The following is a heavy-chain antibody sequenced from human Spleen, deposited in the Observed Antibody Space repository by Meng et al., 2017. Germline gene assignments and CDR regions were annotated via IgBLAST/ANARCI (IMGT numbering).Heavy chain of an antibody. Sequence: GESLKISCAASGFNFRSYEMNWVRQAPGKGLEWLSYISTSGTSKDYAESVKGRFTISRDNAKNSLYLQMSSLRAEDTAIYYCARDGGDTMNRRAEYFDSWGQGTLVTVSS. J-gene: IGHJ4*02. D-gene: IGHD3-10*01. CDR2: ISTSGTSK. V-gene: IGHV3-48*03. CDR3: ARDGGDTMNRRAEYFDS. CDR1: GFNFRSYE.